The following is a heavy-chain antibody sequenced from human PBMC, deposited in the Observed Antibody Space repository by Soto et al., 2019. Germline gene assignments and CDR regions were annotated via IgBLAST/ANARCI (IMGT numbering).Heavy chain of an antibody. J-gene: IGHJ6*02. D-gene: IGHD3-3*01. Sequence: GGSLRLSCAASGFMFSSYGMHWVRQAPGKGLEWVALLSYDGSNKYYVDSVKGRFTISRDNAKNSLYLQMNSLGAEDTAVYYCARDRYSYYDFWSGSLPYYYYGMDVWGQGTTVTV. CDR1: GFMFSSYG. CDR3: ARDRYSYYDFWSGSLPYYYYGMDV. CDR2: LSYDGSNK. V-gene: IGHV3-30*03.